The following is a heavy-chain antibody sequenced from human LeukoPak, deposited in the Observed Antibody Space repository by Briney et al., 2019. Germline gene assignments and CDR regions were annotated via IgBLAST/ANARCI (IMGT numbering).Heavy chain of an antibody. J-gene: IGHJ6*02. CDR2: MNPNSGNT. D-gene: IGHD1-26*01. V-gene: IGHV1-8*01. CDR3: ARDRSGSYYGMDV. Sequence: WMGWMNPNSGNTGYAQKFQGRVTMTRNTSISTAYMELSSLRSEDTAVYYCARDRSGSYYGMDVWGQGTTVTVSS.